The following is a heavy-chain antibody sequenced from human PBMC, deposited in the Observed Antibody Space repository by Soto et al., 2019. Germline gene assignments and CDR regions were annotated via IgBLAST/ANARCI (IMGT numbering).Heavy chain of an antibody. D-gene: IGHD5-18*01. J-gene: IGHJ4*02. Sequence: GSLRLSCSASGFTFSSYAMHWVRQAPGKGLEYVSAISSNGGSTYYADSVKGRFTISRDNAKNSVDLQMNSLRAEDTAVYYCAIGYSAAFDYWGQGTPVTVSS. CDR2: ISSNGGST. V-gene: IGHV3-64*04. CDR1: GFTFSSYA. CDR3: AIGYSAAFDY.